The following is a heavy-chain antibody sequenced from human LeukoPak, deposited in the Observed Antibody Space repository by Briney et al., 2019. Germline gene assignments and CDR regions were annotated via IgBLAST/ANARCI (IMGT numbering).Heavy chain of an antibody. CDR2: INAGNGNT. CDR3: ARLIVATNSVDY. J-gene: IGHJ4*02. Sequence: ASVKVSCKASGYTFTSYAMHWVRQAPGQRLEWMGWINAGNGNTKYSQKFQGRVTMTRDTSTSTVYMELSSLRSEDTAVYYCARLIVATNSVDYWGQGTLVTVSS. CDR1: GYTFTSYA. D-gene: IGHD5-12*01. V-gene: IGHV1-3*01.